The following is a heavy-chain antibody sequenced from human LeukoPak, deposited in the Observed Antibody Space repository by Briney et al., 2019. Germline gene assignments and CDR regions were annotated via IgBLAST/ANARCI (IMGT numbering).Heavy chain of an antibody. V-gene: IGHV3-11*01. CDR2: ISSSGSTI. CDR1: GFTFSDYY. D-gene: IGHD2-15*01. CDR3: AREYCSGGSCYGAFDI. J-gene: IGHJ3*02. Sequence: GGSLRLSCAASGFTFSDYYMSWIRQAPGKGLEWVSYISSSGSTIYYADSVKGRFTISRDNAKNSLYLQMNSLRAEDTAVYYCAREYCSGGSCYGAFDIWGQGTMVTVSS.